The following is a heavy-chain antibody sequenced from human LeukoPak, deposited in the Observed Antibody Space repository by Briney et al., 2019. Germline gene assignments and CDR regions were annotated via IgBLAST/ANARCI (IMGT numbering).Heavy chain of an antibody. CDR2: IYYSGST. V-gene: IGHV4-59*01. D-gene: IGHD3-9*01. CDR3: ARLKRYFGWLLVDY. J-gene: IGHJ4*02. Sequence: PSETLSLTCTVSGGSISSYYWSWIRQPPGKGLEWIGYIYYSGSTNYNPSLKSRVTISVDTSKNQFSLKLSSVTAADTAVYYCARLKRYFGWLLVDYWGQGTLVTVSS. CDR1: GGSISSYY.